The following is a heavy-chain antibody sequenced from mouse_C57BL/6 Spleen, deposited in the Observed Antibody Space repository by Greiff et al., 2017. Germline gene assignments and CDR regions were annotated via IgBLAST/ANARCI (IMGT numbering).Heavy chain of an antibody. CDR1: GFTFSDYG. Sequence: EVQLVESGGGLVKPGGSLKLSCAASGFTFSDYGMHWVRQAPEKGLEWVAYISSGSSTIYYADTVKGRFTISRDNAKNTLFLQMTSLRSEDTAMYYCARDPYDNDGGFAYWGQGTLVTVSA. CDR2: ISSGSSTI. CDR3: ARDPYDNDGGFAY. J-gene: IGHJ3*01. D-gene: IGHD2-4*01. V-gene: IGHV5-17*01.